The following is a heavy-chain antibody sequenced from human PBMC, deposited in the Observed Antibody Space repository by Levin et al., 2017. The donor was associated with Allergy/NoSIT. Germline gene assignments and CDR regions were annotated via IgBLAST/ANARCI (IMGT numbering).Heavy chain of an antibody. V-gene: IGHV3-21*01. CDR1: GFTFSSYS. J-gene: IGHJ3*02. Sequence: ASVKVSCAASGFTFSSYSMNWVRQAPGKGLEWVSSISSSSSYIYYADSVKGRFTISRDNAKNSLYLQMNSLRAEDTAVYYCARAYSSGQIDAFDIWGQGTMVTVSS. CDR3: ARAYSSGQIDAFDI. CDR2: ISSSSSYI. D-gene: IGHD6-19*01.